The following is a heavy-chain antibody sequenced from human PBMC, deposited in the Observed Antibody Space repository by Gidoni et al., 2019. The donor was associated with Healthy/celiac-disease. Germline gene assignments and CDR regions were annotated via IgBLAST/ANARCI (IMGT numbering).Heavy chain of an antibody. V-gene: IGHV3-23*01. CDR1: GFPFGSYA. CDR2: ISGSGGST. J-gene: IGHJ4*02. D-gene: IGHD6-13*01. Sequence: VQLLESGGGLVQPGGSLRLSFAASGFPFGSYAMSWVRQAPGKGLEWVSAISGSGGSTYYADSVKGRFTISRDNSKNTLYLQMNSLRAEDTAVYYCAKAPLAAAAPRHFDYWGQGTLVTVSS. CDR3: AKAPLAAAAPRHFDY.